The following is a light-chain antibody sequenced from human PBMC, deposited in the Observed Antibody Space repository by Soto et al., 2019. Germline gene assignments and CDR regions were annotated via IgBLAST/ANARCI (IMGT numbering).Light chain of an antibody. CDR2: YTS. Sequence: EIVLTQSPATLSSSPGETATLSCRASQYVGTRLAWYQHKPGQAPRLLIYYTSNRATGIPARFSGSGSGTDFTLTINRLAPEDSAVYYCQQRSNWPSLTYGGGTKVDIK. CDR3: QQRSNWPSLT. J-gene: IGKJ4*01. CDR1: QYVGTR. V-gene: IGKV3-11*01.